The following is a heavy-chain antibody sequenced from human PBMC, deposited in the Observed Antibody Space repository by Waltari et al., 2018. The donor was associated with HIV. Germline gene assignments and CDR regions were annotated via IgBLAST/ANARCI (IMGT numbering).Heavy chain of an antibody. CDR1: GFTFDAYG. CDR3: VRGFREGHDSSWFLMWFES. Sequence: EVQLVESGGQVIRPGGSLRLSCVASGFTFDAYGMNWVRQAPGKVLCWVCGLNFHGYTTGGSDSVVGRFTISRDNARKALHLQMHSLRVDDTAIYYCVRGFREGHDSSWFLMWFESWGPGTPVIVST. CDR2: LNFHGYTT. D-gene: IGHD6-13*01. J-gene: IGHJ5*01. V-gene: IGHV3-20*04.